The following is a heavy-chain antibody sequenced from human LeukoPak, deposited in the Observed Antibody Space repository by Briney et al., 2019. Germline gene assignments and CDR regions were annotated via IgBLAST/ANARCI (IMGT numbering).Heavy chain of an antibody. Sequence: ASVKVSCKASGYTFTCYYMHWVRQAPGQGLEWMGWINLNSGGTNYAQKFQGRVTMTRDTSISTAYMELSRLRSDDTAVYYCARPRGGSGSLDSWGQGTLVTVSS. CDR3: ARPRGGSGSLDS. J-gene: IGHJ4*02. D-gene: IGHD3-22*01. V-gene: IGHV1-2*02. CDR1: GYTFTCYY. CDR2: INLNSGGT.